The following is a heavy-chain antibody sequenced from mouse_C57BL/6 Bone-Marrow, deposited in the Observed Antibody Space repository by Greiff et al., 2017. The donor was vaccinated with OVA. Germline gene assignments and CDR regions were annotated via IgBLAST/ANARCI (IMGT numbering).Heavy chain of an antibody. Sequence: EVMLVESGGGLVQPGGSMKLSCVASGFTFSNYWMNWVRQSPEKGLEWVAQIRLKSDNYATHYAESVKGRFTISRDDSKSSVYLQMNNLRAEDTGIYYCTGPHYYGSSSYAMDYWGQGTSVTVSS. V-gene: IGHV6-3*01. CDR2: IRLKSDNYAT. D-gene: IGHD1-1*01. CDR1: GFTFSNYW. CDR3: TGPHYYGSSSYAMDY. J-gene: IGHJ4*01.